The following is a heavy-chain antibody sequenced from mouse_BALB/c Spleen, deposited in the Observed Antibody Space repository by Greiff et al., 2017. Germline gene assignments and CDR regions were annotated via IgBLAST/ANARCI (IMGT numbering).Heavy chain of an antibody. Sequence: EVMLVESGGGLVQPGGSLKLSCAASGFTFSSYGMSWVRQTPDKRLELVATINSNGGSTYYPDSVKGRFTISRDNAKNTLYLQMSSLKSEDTAMYYCARERDSAMDYWGQGTSVTVSA. CDR1: GFTFSSYG. CDR3: ARERDSAMDY. J-gene: IGHJ4*01. V-gene: IGHV5-6-3*01. CDR2: INSNGGST.